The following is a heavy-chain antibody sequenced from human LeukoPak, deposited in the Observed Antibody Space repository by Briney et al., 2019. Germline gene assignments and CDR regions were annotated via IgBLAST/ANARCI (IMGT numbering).Heavy chain of an antibody. J-gene: IGHJ4*02. CDR2: ISAYNGNT. V-gene: IGHV1-18*01. CDR1: GYTFTSYG. CDR3: ARVYCSSTSCYKDFDY. D-gene: IGHD2-2*02. Sequence: ASVKVSCKASGYTFTSYGISWVRQAPGQGPEWMGWISAYNGNTNYAQKLQGRVTMTTDTSTSTAYMELRSLRSDDTAVYYCARVYCSSTSCYKDFDYWGQGTLVTVSS.